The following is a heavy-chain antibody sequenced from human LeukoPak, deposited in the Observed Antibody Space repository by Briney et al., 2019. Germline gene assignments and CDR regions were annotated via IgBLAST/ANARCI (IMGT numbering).Heavy chain of an antibody. V-gene: IGHV4-30-2*01. CDR3: AVLSMITFGGVIPKDY. J-gene: IGHJ4*02. D-gene: IGHD3-16*02. CDR1: GGSISSGGYS. Sequence: PSETLSLTCAVSGGSISSGGYSWSWIRQPPGKGLEWIGYIYHSGSTYNNPSLKSRVTISVDRSKNQFSLKLSSVTAADTAVYYCAVLSMITFGGVIPKDYWGQGTLVTVSS. CDR2: IYHSGST.